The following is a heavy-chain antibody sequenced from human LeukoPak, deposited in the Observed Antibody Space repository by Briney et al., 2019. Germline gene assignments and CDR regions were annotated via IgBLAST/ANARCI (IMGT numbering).Heavy chain of an antibody. J-gene: IGHJ3*02. V-gene: IGHV4-34*01. CDR1: GGSISSYY. CDR2: INHSGST. D-gene: IGHD2-2*01. CDR3: ARLIVVVPAALRPDI. Sequence: SETLSLTCTVSGGSISSYYWSWIRQPPGKGLEWIGEINHSGSTNYNPSLKSRVTISVDTSKNQFSLKLSSVTAADTAVYYCARLIVVVPAALRPDIWGQGTMVTVSS.